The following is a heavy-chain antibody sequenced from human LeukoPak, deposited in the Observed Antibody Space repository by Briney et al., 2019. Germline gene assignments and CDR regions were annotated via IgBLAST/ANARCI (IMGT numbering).Heavy chain of an antibody. CDR1: GYTFTRYD. J-gene: IGHJ4*02. V-gene: IGHV1-8*01. CDR2: MNPNSGNT. CDR3: ARGGEIAARNDY. Sequence: ASVKVSCKASGYTFTRYDINWVRQATGQGLEWMGWMNPNSGNTGYAQKFQGRVTMTRNTSISTAYMELSSLRSEDTAVYYCARGGEIAARNDYWGQGTLVTVSS. D-gene: IGHD6-6*01.